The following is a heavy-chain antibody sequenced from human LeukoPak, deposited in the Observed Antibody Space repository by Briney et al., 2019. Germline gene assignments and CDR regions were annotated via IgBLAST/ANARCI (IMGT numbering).Heavy chain of an antibody. Sequence: TRGSLRLSCAISGFTSSGCELTWVRQAPGKGLEWVSYISRSGNTIYYADSVKGRFTTSRENAKNSLYLQMNSLRVEDTAVYYCARVATMVRVPLDALDIWGQGTMVSVSS. J-gene: IGHJ3*02. CDR1: GFTSSGCE. V-gene: IGHV3-48*03. CDR3: ARVATMVRVPLDALDI. CDR2: ISRSGNTI. D-gene: IGHD3-10*01.